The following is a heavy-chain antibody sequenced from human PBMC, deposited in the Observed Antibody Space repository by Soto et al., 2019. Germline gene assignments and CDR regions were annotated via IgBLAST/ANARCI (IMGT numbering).Heavy chain of an antibody. V-gene: IGHV4-34*01. D-gene: IGHD6-13*01. CDR2: INHSGST. CDR3: ARVPGYSSSWYRVPNWFDP. Sequence: SETLSLTCAVYGGSFSGYYWSWIRQPPGKGLGWIGEINHSGSTNYNPSLKSRVTISVDTSKNQFSLKLSSVTAADTAVYYCARVPGYSSSWYRVPNWFDPWGQGTLVTVSS. CDR1: GGSFSGYY. J-gene: IGHJ5*02.